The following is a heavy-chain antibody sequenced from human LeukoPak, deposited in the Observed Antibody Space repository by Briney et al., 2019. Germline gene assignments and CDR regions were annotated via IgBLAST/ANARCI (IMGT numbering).Heavy chain of an antibody. J-gene: IGHJ4*02. V-gene: IGHV4-39*01. CDR1: GGSISTSNYY. Sequence: PSETLSLTCTVSGGSISTSNYYWGWIRQPPGKGLEWIGNIFYSGSTYYNPSLKSRVTISVDTSKNQFSLKLSSVTAADTAVYYCARRRVKLSMITFGGVIARFDYWGQGTLVTVSS. D-gene: IGHD3-16*02. CDR3: ARRRVKLSMITFGGVIARFDY. CDR2: IFYSGST.